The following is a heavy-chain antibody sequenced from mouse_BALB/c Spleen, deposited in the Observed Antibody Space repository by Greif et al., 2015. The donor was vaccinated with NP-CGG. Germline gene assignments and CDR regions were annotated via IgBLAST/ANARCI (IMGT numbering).Heavy chain of an antibody. CDR2: ILPGSGST. V-gene: IGHV1-9*01. CDR3: ARGESIYYYGNSFDY. D-gene: IGHD2-1*01. J-gene: IGHJ2*01. Sequence: QVQLQQSGAELMKPGASVKISCKATGYTFSSYWIEWVKQRPGHGLEWIGEILPGSGSTNYNEKFKGKATFTADTSSNAAYMQLSSLTSEDSAVYYCARGESIYYYGNSFDYWGQGTTLTVSS. CDR1: GYTFSSYW.